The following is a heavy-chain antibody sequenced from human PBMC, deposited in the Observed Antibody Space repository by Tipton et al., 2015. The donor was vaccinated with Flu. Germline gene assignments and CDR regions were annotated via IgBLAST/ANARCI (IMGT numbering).Heavy chain of an antibody. CDR3: ARGPGRYSSGWYFVDY. D-gene: IGHD6-19*01. CDR2: IYYSGST. V-gene: IGHV4-39*07. CDR1: GGSIISSSFY. J-gene: IGHJ4*02. Sequence: TLSLTCTVSGGSIISSSFYWGWIRQPPGKGLEWIGSIYYSGSTYYNPSLKSRVTISVDTSKNQFSLKLSSVTAADTAVYYCARGPGRYSSGWYFVDYWGQGTLVTVSS.